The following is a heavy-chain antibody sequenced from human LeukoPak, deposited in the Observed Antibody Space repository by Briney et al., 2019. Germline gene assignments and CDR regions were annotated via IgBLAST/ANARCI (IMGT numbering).Heavy chain of an antibody. J-gene: IGHJ2*01. V-gene: IGHV5-51*01. CDR1: DYXFTNYW. CDR3: ARLPYYYDSSGYYIDWYFDL. CDR2: IFLGESDT. Sequence: GESLKISYNSSDYXFTNYWICWGREMPGKGLEWMWIIFLGESDTSDSPSFQGEVTISAAKSITTAYLQWSRLKASDTAMYYCARLPYYYDSSGYYIDWYFDLWGRGTLVTVSS. D-gene: IGHD3-22*01.